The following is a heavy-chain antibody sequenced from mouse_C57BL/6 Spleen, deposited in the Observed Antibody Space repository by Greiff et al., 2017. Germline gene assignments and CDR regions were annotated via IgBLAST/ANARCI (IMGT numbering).Heavy chain of an antibody. D-gene: IGHD4-1*01. CDR1: GYTFTSYW. CDR2: INPSNGGT. J-gene: IGHJ1*03. CDR3: ARWERYYWYFDV. Sequence: QVQLKQPGTELVKPGASVKLSCKASGYTFTSYWMHWVKQRPGQGLEWIGNINPSNGGTNYNEKFKSKATLTVDKSSSTAYMQLSSLTSEDSAVYYCARWERYYWYFDVWGTGTTVTVSS. V-gene: IGHV1-53*01.